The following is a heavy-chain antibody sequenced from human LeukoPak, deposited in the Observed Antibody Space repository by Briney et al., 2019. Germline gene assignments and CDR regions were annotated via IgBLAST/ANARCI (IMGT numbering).Heavy chain of an antibody. CDR1: GFTLSSYS. D-gene: IGHD3-22*01. Sequence: PGGSLRLSCAASGFTLSSYSMNWVRQAPGKGLEWISYINSDIYSNTIYYADTVKGRFTISRDNGKNSLYLQMNSLRAEDTAVYYCASYDSSGYYYAEHWGQGTLVTVSS. CDR2: INSDIYSNTI. V-gene: IGHV3-48*01. CDR3: ASYDSSGYYYAEH. J-gene: IGHJ4*02.